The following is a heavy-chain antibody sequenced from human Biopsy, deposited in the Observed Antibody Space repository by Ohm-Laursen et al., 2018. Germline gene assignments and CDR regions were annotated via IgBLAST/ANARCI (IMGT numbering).Heavy chain of an antibody. J-gene: IGHJ6*02. CDR3: VAYPSSGFFENNDDFAMDV. D-gene: IGHD6-19*01. V-gene: IGHV1-69*06. CDR1: GGTFTNHA. CDR2: SIPLFNTA. Sequence: SSVKVSCKASGGTFTNHAVGWVRQAPGQGLEWVGSSIPLFNTANYADKFQGRVTLTADKSTTTAYMELSGLRSEDTAVYYCVAYPSSGFFENNDDFAMDVWGQGTTVIVSS.